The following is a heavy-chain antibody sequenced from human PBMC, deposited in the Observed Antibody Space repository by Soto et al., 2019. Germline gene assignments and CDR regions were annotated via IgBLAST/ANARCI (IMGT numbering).Heavy chain of an antibody. Sequence: WGSLRLSCLASGFIFSDYAMHWSRQAPGKGLEWVALISPAGTNQYYADSAKGRFTISRDNSKNTLYLQMNSLRPEDTGLYYCARENSRISPRLFQHWGHGTLVTVSS. J-gene: IGHJ1*01. CDR3: ARENSRISPRLFQH. D-gene: IGHD6-6*01. CDR2: ISPAGTNQ. CDR1: GFIFSDYA. V-gene: IGHV3-30-3*01.